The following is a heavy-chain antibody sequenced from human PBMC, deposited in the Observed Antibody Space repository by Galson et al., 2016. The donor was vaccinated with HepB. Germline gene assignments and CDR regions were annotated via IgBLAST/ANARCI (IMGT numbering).Heavy chain of an antibody. V-gene: IGHV3-64D*06. CDR3: TRGLGYCSGGSCHSLDY. CDR1: GFTFSSYA. J-gene: IGHJ4*02. D-gene: IGHD2-15*01. Sequence: SLRLSCAASGFTFSSYAMHWVRQAPGKGLEYVSAINTNEGSRYYADSVKGRFTISRDNSKNTLYLQMSSLRPEDTAVYYCTRGLGYCSGGSCHSLDYWGQGVLVTVSS. CDR2: INTNEGSR.